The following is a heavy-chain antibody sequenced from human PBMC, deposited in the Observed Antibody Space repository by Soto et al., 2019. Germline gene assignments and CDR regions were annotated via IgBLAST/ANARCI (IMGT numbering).Heavy chain of an antibody. V-gene: IGHV3-30-3*01. CDR1: GFTFSSYA. CDR2: ISNDGSNK. CDR3: ARGRIRVSPASYYHCIDV. D-gene: IGHD6-25*01. Sequence: QVQLVESGGGVVQPGRSLRLSCAASGFTFSSYAMHWVRQAPGKGLEWVTVISNDGSNKDYADSVKGRFTISRDNSKHPLYLQMNSLRAEHTAIYYCARGRIRVSPASYYHCIDVWGQVTTVPLSS. J-gene: IGHJ6*02.